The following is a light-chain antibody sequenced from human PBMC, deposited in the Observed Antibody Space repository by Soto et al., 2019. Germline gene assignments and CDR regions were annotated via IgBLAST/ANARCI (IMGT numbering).Light chain of an antibody. Sequence: QSVLTQPASVSGSPGQSITISCTGTSSDIGGYKYVSWYQQHPGIPPKLMIYEVSNRPSGVSNRFSGSKSGNTASLTISGLQAEDEADYYCCSYTRRSTRVFGGGTKLTVL. J-gene: IGLJ2*01. CDR2: EVS. V-gene: IGLV2-14*01. CDR1: SSDIGGYKY. CDR3: CSYTRRSTRV.